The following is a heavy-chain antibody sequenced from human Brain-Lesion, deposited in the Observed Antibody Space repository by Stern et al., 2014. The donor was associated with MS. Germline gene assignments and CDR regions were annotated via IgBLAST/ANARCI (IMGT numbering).Heavy chain of an antibody. CDR2: ISYSGNT. J-gene: IGHJ4*02. CDR1: GGAVSSGDRY. CDR3: ARVTEFLRFFYPDY. D-gene: IGHD3-3*01. Sequence: QVQLQESGPGLVKPSQTLSLTCTVSGGAVSSGDRYWSWIRQPPEKGLEWIGYISYSGNTYYNPSLESRVTISMDRSKNQFSLKLRSVTAADTAVYYCARVTEFLRFFYPDYWGQGSRVTVSS. V-gene: IGHV4-30-4*08.